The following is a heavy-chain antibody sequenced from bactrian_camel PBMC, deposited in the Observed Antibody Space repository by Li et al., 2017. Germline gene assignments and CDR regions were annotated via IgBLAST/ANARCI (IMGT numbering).Heavy chain of an antibody. Sequence: HVQLVESGGGSVQTGGSLRLSCRISGVSVGRSCLGWFRQAPGKGLEWVSYIQIDGSSTSYADSVKGRFTISRDNAKTTVYLQMNSLKPEDTAMYYCAASPRRAWWCRWNEYNSWGQGTQVTVS. V-gene: IGHV3S1*01. CDR3: AASPRRAWWCRWNEYNS. CDR1: GVSVGRSC. D-gene: IGHD7*01. CDR2: IQIDGSST. J-gene: IGHJ4*01.